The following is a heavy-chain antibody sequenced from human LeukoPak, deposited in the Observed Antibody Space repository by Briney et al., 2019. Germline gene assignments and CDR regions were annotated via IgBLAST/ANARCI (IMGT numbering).Heavy chain of an antibody. Sequence: GGSLRLSCAASGFTFSDYFMSWIGQAPGRGREWVSYIDNSDSTIYYADSVKGRFTISRDSAKNSLYLQMNSLRAEDTAVYYCARHQVVPSKRPFDYWGQGTLVTVSS. V-gene: IGHV3-11*01. CDR2: IDNSDSTI. CDR1: GFTFSDYF. CDR3: ARHQVVPSKRPFDY. J-gene: IGHJ4*02. D-gene: IGHD2-2*01.